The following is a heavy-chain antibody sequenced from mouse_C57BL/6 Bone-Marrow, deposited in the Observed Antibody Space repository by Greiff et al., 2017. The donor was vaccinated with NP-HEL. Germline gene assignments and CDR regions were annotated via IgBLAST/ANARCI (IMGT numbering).Heavy chain of an antibody. V-gene: IGHV1-59*01. CDR2: IDPSDSYT. Sequence: QVQLQQPGAELVRPGTSVKLSCKASGYTFTSYWMHWVKQRPGQGLEWIGVIDPSDSYTNYNQKFKGKATLTVDTSSSTAYMRLSSLTSEDSAVYYCARQYYGSGWGQGTTLTVSS. D-gene: IGHD1-1*01. J-gene: IGHJ2*01. CDR3: ARQYYGSG. CDR1: GYTFTSYW.